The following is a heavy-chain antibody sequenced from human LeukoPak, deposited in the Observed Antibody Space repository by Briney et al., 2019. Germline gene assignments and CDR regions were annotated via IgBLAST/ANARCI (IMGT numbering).Heavy chain of an antibody. D-gene: IGHD3-3*01. J-gene: IGHJ4*02. CDR2: ICYSGST. V-gene: IGHV4-61*03. CDR1: GGSISTSSYY. Sequence: SETLSLTCSVAGGSISTSSYYWGWIRQPPGKGLEWIGYICYSGSTNYNPSLKSRVTISVDTSKSHFSLKLSSVTAADTAVYYCARAGQGDFWSGLRYFDYWGQGTLVIVSS. CDR3: ARAGQGDFWSGLRYFDY.